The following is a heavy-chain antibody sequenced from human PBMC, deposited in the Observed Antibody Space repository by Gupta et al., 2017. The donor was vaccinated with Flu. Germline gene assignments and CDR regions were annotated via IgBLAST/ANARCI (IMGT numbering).Heavy chain of an antibody. CDR3: ARDDSYCSGGSCYSDFDY. D-gene: IGHD2-15*01. Sequence: EVQLVESGGGLVKPGGSLRLSCSASGFTFSSYSMNWVRQAPGKGLEWVSSISSSSSYIYYADSVKGRFTISRDNAKNSLYLQMNSLRAEDTAVYYCARDDSYCSGGSCYSDFDYWGQGTLVTVSS. V-gene: IGHV3-21*01. CDR2: ISSSSSYI. CDR1: GFTFSSYS. J-gene: IGHJ4*02.